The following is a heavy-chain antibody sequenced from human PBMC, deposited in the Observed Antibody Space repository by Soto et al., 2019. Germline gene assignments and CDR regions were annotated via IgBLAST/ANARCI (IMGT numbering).Heavy chain of an antibody. CDR3: ARLCTEAWFWDYFDY. V-gene: IGHV5-51*01. CDR2: IYPRDPDN. Sequence: PGESLKISCKASGYDFSTHWIGWVRHMPGKGQERVAIIYPRDPDNNHRPSFQRHATISVNKYISAAYLQWSGLQASDSAKCYCARLCTEAWFWDYFDYWGPGNLVTVPS. D-gene: IGHD2-8*01. J-gene: IGHJ4*02. CDR1: GYDFSTHW.